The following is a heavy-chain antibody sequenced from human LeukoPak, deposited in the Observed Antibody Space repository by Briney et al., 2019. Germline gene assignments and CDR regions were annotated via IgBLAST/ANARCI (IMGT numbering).Heavy chain of an antibody. J-gene: IGHJ5*02. V-gene: IGHV3-30*03. D-gene: IGHD6-19*01. CDR2: ISYDGSNK. CDR1: GFTFSSYG. CDR3: ARDRDVAVAPRNWFDP. Sequence: GGSLRLSCAASGFTFSSYGMHWVRQAPGKGLEWVAVISYDGSNKYYADSVKGRFTISRDNSKNTLYLQMNSLRAEDTAVYYCARDRDVAVAPRNWFDPWGQGTLVTVSS.